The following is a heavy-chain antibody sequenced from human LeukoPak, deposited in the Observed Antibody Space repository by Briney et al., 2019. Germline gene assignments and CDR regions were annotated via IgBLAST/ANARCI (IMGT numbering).Heavy chain of an antibody. CDR3: AKDYIVVVPAAKLFDY. CDR2: ISGSGGST. V-gene: IGHV3-23*01. D-gene: IGHD2-2*01. J-gene: IGHJ4*02. Sequence: GGSLRLSCAASGFTFSSYAMSWVRQAPGKGLEWVSAISGSGGSTYYADSVKGRFTISRDNSKNTLYLQMNSLRAEDTAVYYCAKDYIVVVPAAKLFDYWGQGTLVTVSS. CDR1: GFTFSSYA.